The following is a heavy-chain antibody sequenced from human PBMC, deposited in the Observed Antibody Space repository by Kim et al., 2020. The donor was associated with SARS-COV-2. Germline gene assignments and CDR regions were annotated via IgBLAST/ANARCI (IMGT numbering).Heavy chain of an antibody. J-gene: IGHJ6*02. V-gene: IGHV4-61*02. D-gene: IGHD3-16*01. CDR1: GGSISSGSYY. CDR2: IYTSGST. CDR3: ARVGIPLGYYGMGV. Sequence: SETLSLTCTVSGGSISSGSYYWSWIRQPAGKGLEWIGRIYTSGSTNYNPSLKSRVTISVDTSKNQFSLKLSSVTAADTAVYYCARVGIPLGYYGMGVWGQGTTVTVSS.